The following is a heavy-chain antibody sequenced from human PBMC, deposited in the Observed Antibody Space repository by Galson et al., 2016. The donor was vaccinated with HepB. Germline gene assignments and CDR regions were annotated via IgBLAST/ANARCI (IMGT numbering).Heavy chain of an antibody. D-gene: IGHD4-23*01. J-gene: IGHJ4*02. CDR2: VKQDGSEK. CDR3: AREGSGGFDY. CDR1: GFTFSSYW. Sequence: SLRLSCAASGFTFSSYWMSWVRQAPGKGLEWVANVKQDGSEKSYVDSVKGRFTISRDNAKNSLYLQMNSLRVEDTAVYYCAREGSGGFDYWGQGTLVTVSS. V-gene: IGHV3-7*01.